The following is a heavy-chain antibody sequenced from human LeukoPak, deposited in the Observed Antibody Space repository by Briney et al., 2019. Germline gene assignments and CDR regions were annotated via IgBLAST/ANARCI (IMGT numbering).Heavy chain of an antibody. CDR3: ARDHLIRGSGPVGYYYYMDV. Sequence: SETLSLTCTVSGGSISSSSYYWGWIRQPPGKGLEWIGSIYYSGSTYYNPSLKSRVTISVDTSKNQFSLKLSSATAADTAVYYCARDHLIRGSGPVGYYYYMDVWGKGTTVTVSS. V-gene: IGHV4-39*02. CDR1: GGSISSSSYY. D-gene: IGHD3-10*01. J-gene: IGHJ6*03. CDR2: IYYSGST.